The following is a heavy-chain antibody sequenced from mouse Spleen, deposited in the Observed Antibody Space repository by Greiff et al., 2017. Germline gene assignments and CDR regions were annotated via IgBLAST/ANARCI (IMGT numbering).Heavy chain of an antibody. CDR2: IRNKANGYTT. J-gene: IGHJ3*01. V-gene: IGHV7-3*02. Sequence: EVQRVESGGGLVQPGGSLRLSCATSGFTFTDYYMSWVRQPPGKALEWLGFIRNKANGYTTEYSASVKGRFTISRDNSQSILYLQMNTLRAEDSATYYCARDFTGFAYWGQGTLVTVSA. CDR1: GFTFTDYY. CDR3: ARDFTGFAY.